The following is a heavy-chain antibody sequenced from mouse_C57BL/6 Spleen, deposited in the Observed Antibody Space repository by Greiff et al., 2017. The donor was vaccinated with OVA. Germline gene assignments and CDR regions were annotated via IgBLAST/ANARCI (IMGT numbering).Heavy chain of an antibody. V-gene: IGHV1-26*01. CDR3: ARGGVLGAMDY. J-gene: IGHJ4*01. CDR2: INPNNGGT. D-gene: IGHD3-3*01. Sequence: EVQLQQSGPELVKPGASVKISCKASGYTFTDYYMNWVKQSHGKSLEWIGDINPNNGGTSYNQKFKGKATLTVDKSSSTAYMELRSLTSEDSAVYYCARGGVLGAMDYWGQGTSVTVSS. CDR1: GYTFTDYY.